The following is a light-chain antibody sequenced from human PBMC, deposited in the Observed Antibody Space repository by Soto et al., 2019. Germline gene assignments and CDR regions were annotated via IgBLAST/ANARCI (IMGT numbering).Light chain of an antibody. Sequence: EIVMTQSPATLSVSPGERATLSCRASQSISSNLAWYQQKPGQAPRLLMFRTSSRATGFPARFSGSGSGTEFNLTLSSLQSEDFGVYYCQQYNNSPRATFGGGTKVEIK. CDR2: RTS. CDR1: QSISSN. V-gene: IGKV3-15*01. J-gene: IGKJ4*01. CDR3: QQYNNSPRAT.